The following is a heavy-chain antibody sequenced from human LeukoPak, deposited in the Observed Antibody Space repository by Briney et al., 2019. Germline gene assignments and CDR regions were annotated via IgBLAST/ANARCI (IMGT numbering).Heavy chain of an antibody. J-gene: IGHJ4*02. V-gene: IGHV4-61*02. CDR1: GGSISSSSYY. D-gene: IGHD2-2*01. CDR3: ARSAYQYYFDY. Sequence: SETLSLTCTVSGGSISSSSYYWSWIRQPAGKGLEWIGRIYTSGDPNYNPSLKSRVTMSLDTSRNQFSLKLSSVTAADTAVYYCARSAYQYYFDYWDQGTLATVSS. CDR2: IYTSGDP.